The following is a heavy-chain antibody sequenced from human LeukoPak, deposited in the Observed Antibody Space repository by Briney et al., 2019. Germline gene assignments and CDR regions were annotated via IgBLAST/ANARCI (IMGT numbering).Heavy chain of an antibody. Sequence: PSETLSLTCTVSGGSMSRGGYYWSWIRQHPGKGLEWNGYIYYSGSTYYNPSLKSRVTISVDTSKNQFSLKLSSVTAADTAVYYCARFGGLAADYWGQGTLVTVSS. V-gene: IGHV4-31*03. CDR3: ARFGGLAADY. CDR2: IYYSGST. D-gene: IGHD3-16*01. CDR1: GGSMSRGGYY. J-gene: IGHJ4*02.